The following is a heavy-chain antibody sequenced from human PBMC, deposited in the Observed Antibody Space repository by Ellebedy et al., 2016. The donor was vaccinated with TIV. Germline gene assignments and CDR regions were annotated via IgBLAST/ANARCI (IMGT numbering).Heavy chain of an antibody. V-gene: IGHV3-7*01. CDR2: IKQDGSEK. J-gene: IGHJ4*02. CDR3: ARDQWLGRAYYFDS. CDR1: GFTFSNYW. D-gene: IGHD6-19*01. Sequence: LSLTCGTSGFTFSNYWMTWVRQAPGKGLEWVANIKQDGSEKYYMDSVKGRFSISRDNAKNSLYVQMNSLRDEDTAVYYCARDQWLGRAYYFDSWGQGTLVTVSS.